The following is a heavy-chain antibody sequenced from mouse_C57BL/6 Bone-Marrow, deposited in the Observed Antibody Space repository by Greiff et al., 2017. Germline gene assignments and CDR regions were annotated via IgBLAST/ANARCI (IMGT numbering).Heavy chain of an antibody. V-gene: IGHV5-17*01. CDR3: ASDAKDY. J-gene: IGHJ4*01. CDR2: ISSGSSTI. CDR1: GFTFSDYG. Sequence: EVKLVESGGGLVKPGGSLKLSCAASGFTFSDYGMHWVRQAPEKGLEWVAYISSGSSTIYYADTVKGRFTISRDNDKNTLFLQMTSLRYEDTDMYYCASDAKDYWGQGTSGTVSS.